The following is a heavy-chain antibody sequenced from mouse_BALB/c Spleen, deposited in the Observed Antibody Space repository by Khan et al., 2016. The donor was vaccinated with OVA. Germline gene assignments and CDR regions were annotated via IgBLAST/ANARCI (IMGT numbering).Heavy chain of an antibody. CDR3: AREIYYDYAYYYAMDY. J-gene: IGHJ4*01. V-gene: IGHV2-6-7*01. Sequence: QVQLKQSGPGLVAPSQSLSITCTVSGFSFTGYGVNWVRQPPGKGLEWLGMIWGDGSTDYNSALKSRLSISKDNSKSQVFLKMNSLHTDDTARYYCAREIYYDYAYYYAMDYWGQGTSVTVSS. D-gene: IGHD2-4*01. CDR1: GFSFTGYG. CDR2: IWGDGST.